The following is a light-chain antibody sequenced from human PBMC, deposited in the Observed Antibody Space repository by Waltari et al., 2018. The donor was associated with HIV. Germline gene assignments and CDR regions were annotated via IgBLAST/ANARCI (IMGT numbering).Light chain of an antibody. CDR1: QNVGAF. CDR3: HQYASFSGT. Sequence: ASAGDRVAITCRAGQNVGAFLAWYQQKPGKPPKLLIFQASILEGGVPSRFSGSVSGSDFTLTINGLQSEDFATYYCHQYASFSGTFGQGTKVEL. V-gene: IGKV1-5*03. J-gene: IGKJ1*01. CDR2: QAS.